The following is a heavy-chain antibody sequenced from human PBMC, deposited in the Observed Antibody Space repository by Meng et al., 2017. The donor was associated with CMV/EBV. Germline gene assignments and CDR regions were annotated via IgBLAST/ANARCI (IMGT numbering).Heavy chain of an antibody. CDR2: ISGSSTYI. CDR1: EFTFSSYV. CDR3: VRDASYGGDL. J-gene: IGHJ5*02. D-gene: IGHD4-23*01. Sequence: RLSCAASEFTFSSYVMNWVRQAPGKGLEWVSSISGSSTYIYYADSVKGRFTISRDNARKSLYLEMNSLRAEDTAVYYCVRDASYGGDLWGQGTLVTVSS. V-gene: IGHV3-21*01.